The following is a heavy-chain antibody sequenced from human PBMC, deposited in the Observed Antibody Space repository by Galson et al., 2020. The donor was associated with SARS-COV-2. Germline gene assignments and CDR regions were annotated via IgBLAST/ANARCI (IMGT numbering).Heavy chain of an antibody. CDR1: GGSISSSSYY. CDR3: ARLIGYLFYSSSFYFDY. D-gene: IGHD6-6*01. J-gene: IGHJ4*02. CDR2: IYYSGST. Sequence: ETSETLSLTCTVSGGSISSSSYYWGWIRQPPGKGLEWIGSIYYSGSTYYNPPLKSRVTISVDTSKNQFSLKLSSVTAADTAVYYCARLIGYLFYSSSFYFDYWGQGTLVTVSS. V-gene: IGHV4-39*01.